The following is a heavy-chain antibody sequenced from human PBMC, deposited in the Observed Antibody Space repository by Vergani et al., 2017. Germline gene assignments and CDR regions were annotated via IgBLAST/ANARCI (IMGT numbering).Heavy chain of an antibody. CDR1: GYTFTDYF. V-gene: IGHV1-2*02. CDR2: INPNSGGT. CDR3: AGVDTSSNRDYCDY. Sequence: QVQLVQSGAEVKKPGASVKVSCKASGYTFTDYFMHWVRQAPGQGLEWMGWINPNSGGTNYAQKFQGRVTMTRDTSISTAYMELSNLRSDDTAVYYCAGVDTSSNRDYCDYWGQGALVTVSS. D-gene: IGHD2-2*01. J-gene: IGHJ4*02.